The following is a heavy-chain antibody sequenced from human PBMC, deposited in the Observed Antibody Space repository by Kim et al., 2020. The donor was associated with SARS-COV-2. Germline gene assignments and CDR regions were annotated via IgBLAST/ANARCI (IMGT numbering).Heavy chain of an antibody. V-gene: IGHV4-30-2*01. Sequence: SETLSLTCAVSGGSISSGGYSWSWIRQPPGKGLEWIGYIYYSGSTYYNPSLKSRVTISVDRSKNQFSLKLSSVTAADTAVYYCARDPPGPNAVATMVYY. J-gene: IGHJ6*01. CDR3: ARDPPGPNAVATMVYY. D-gene: IGHD5-12*01. CDR1: GGSISSGGYS. CDR2: IYYSGST.